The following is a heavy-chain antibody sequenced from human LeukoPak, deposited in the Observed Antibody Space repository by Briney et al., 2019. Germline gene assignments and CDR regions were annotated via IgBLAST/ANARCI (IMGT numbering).Heavy chain of an antibody. J-gene: IGHJ4*02. CDR3: ARLGARQMLEY. D-gene: IGHD4-17*01. CDR1: GFTVNTNY. CDR2: IKQDGGQI. Sequence: GGSLRLSCAASGFTVNTNYMSWVRQAPGKGLEWVANIKQDGGQIYYLESVKGRFTVSRDNAKNSLYLQMNSLRAEDTAVYYCARLGARQMLEYWGQGTLVTVSS. V-gene: IGHV3-7*01.